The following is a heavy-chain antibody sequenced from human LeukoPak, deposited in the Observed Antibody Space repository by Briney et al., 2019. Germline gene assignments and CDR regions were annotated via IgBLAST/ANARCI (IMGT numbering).Heavy chain of an antibody. CDR3: ARTQGNYDSSGYHYYFDY. CDR1: GGSISSNGYY. V-gene: IGHV4-39*01. J-gene: IGHJ4*02. CDR2: IYYSGIT. D-gene: IGHD3-22*01. Sequence: SETLSLTCTVSGGSISSNGYYWGWIRQSPGEGLEWIGNIYYSGITYYNASLKSRVTISVDTSKNQFSLKVRSVTAADTAVYYCARTQGNYDSSGYHYYFDYWGQGTLVTVSS.